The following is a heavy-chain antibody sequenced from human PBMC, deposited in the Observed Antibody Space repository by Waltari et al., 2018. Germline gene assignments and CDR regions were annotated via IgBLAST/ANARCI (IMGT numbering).Heavy chain of an antibody. CDR2: IYHRGVP. V-gene: IGHV4-38-2*02. Sequence: QVQLQESGPGLVKPSETLSLTCTASGYSISSGYYWGWIRKPPGKGLEWFGSIYHRGVPFYNPSLKSRVTISGDTSKNQFSLKLRSVTAADTAVYYCASRRPIVVVVAATPGAFDIWGQGTMVTVSS. J-gene: IGHJ3*02. CDR1: GYSISSGYY. D-gene: IGHD2-15*01. CDR3: ASRRPIVVVVAATPGAFDI.